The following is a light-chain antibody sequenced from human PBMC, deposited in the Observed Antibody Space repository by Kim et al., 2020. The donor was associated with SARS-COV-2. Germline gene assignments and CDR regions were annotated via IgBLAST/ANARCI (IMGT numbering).Light chain of an antibody. Sequence: QYDTDTYPGTRHDGENEGATCLLQQQGHPPKLLSSRNNNRPSGISERCSASRSGDTASLTITGLQPEDEADYYCLAWDSSLSAWVFGGGTKLTVL. V-gene: IGLV10-54*01. CDR2: RNN. CDR3: LAWDSSLSAWV. J-gene: IGLJ3*02. CDR1: RHDGENEG.